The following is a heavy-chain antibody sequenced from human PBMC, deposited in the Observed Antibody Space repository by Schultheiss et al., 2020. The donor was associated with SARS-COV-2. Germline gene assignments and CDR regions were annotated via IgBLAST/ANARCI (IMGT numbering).Heavy chain of an antibody. Sequence: SETLSLTCTVSGGFIINNQWSWIRQPPGKGLEWIGYLYHSGSTNYNPSLKSRVTISVDTSKNQFSLKLSSVTAADTAVYYCARNGVPQSALIAAAGTDYFDLWGRGTLVTVSS. CDR1: GGFIINNQ. D-gene: IGHD6-13*01. CDR3: ARNGVPQSALIAAAGTDYFDL. J-gene: IGHJ2*01. V-gene: IGHV4-59*08. CDR2: LYHSGST.